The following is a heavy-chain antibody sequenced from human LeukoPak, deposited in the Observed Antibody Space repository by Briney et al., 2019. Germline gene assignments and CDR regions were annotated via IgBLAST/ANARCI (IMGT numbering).Heavy chain of an antibody. V-gene: IGHV1-18*01. CDR3: ARDGSSSWYAY. CDR2: ISPYNGNT. D-gene: IGHD6-13*01. CDR1: GYTFTSYG. Sequence: ASVKVSCKASGYTFTSYGISWVRQAPGQGLEWMGWISPYNGNTNSAQKVQGRVTMTADTSTSTAYMDLRSLSSDDTAVYYCARDGSSSWYAYWGQGTLVTVSS. J-gene: IGHJ4*02.